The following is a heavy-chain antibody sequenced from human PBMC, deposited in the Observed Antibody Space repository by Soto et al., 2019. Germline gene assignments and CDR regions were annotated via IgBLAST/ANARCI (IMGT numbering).Heavy chain of an antibody. CDR1: GFTCRSYG. Sequence: VGSLRHSCAASGFTCRSYGMHWVRQAPGKGLEWVAVIWYDGSNKYYADSVKGRFTISRDNSKNTLYLQMNSLRAEDTAVYYCARDFDSGSYYFHTNYYYYYGMDVWGQGTTVTVSS. D-gene: IGHD1-26*01. CDR2: IWYDGSNK. CDR3: ARDFDSGSYYFHTNYYYYYGMDV. V-gene: IGHV3-33*01. J-gene: IGHJ6*02.